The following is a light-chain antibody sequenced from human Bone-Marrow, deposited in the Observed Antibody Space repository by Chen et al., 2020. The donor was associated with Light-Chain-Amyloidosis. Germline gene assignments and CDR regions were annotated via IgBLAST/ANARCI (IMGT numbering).Light chain of an antibody. CDR2: EVT. J-gene: IGLJ1*01. CDR3: SSYTITNTLV. Sequence: QSALTQPPSVSGPPGQSVPISCAGTSSDVGCDNHVSWYQQHPDKAPKLMIYEVTNRPSWVPDRFSCSKSDYTASLTISGLQTEDEADYFGSSYTITNTLVFGSGTRVTVL. CDR1: SSDVGCDNH. V-gene: IGLV2-14*01.